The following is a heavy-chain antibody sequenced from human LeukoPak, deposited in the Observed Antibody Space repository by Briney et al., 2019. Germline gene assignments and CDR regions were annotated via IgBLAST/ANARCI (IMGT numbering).Heavy chain of an antibody. J-gene: IGHJ6*03. CDR1: GYSISSGYY. CDR3: ARVTKYSSGWYRYYYYYMDV. D-gene: IGHD6-19*01. CDR2: IYHSGST. V-gene: IGHV4-38-2*02. Sequence: SETLSLTCTVSGYSISSGYYWGWIRQPPGKGLGWIGSIYHSGSTYYNPSLKSRVTISVDTSKNQFSLKLSSVTAADTAVYYCARVTKYSSGWYRYYYYYMDVWGKGTTVTVSS.